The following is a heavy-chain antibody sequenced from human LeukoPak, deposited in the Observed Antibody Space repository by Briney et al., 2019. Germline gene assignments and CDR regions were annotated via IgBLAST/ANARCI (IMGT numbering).Heavy chain of an antibody. Sequence: GGSLRLSCAASGFTFNNYAMTWVRQAPGKGLEWVSAISGSGGTTLYADSVKGRFTISRDNSKSTLYLQMNSLRAEDTAVYYCAKDQGIQLWLKYFQHWGQGTLVTVSS. CDR2: ISGSGGTT. J-gene: IGHJ1*01. CDR3: AKDQGIQLWLKYFQH. CDR1: GFTFNNYA. V-gene: IGHV3-23*01. D-gene: IGHD5-18*01.